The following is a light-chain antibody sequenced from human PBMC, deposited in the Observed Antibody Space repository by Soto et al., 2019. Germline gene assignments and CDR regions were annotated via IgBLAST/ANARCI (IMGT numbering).Light chain of an antibody. Sequence: EIVMTQSPATLSVSPGERATLSCRARQSVSTNLAWYQQKPGQAPRLLIYGASTRATGIPARFSGSGSGTEFTLTISSLQSEDFAVYCCQQYNNWPPWSFGQGTKVEIK. CDR1: QSVSTN. CDR2: GAS. V-gene: IGKV3-15*01. CDR3: QQYNNWPPWS. J-gene: IGKJ1*01.